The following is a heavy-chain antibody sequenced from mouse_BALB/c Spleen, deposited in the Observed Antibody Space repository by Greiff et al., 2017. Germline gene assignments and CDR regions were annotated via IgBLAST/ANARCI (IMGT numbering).Heavy chain of an antibody. CDR3: ASPYYYGSSSWFAY. V-gene: IGHV1-80*01. CDR1: GYAFSSYW. CDR2: IYPGDGDT. D-gene: IGHD1-1*01. Sequence: VKLQESGAELVRPGSSVKISCKASGYAFSSYWMNWVKQRPGQGLEWIGQIYPGDGDTNYNGKFKGKATLTADKSSSTAYMQLSSLTSEDSAVYFCASPYYYGSSSWFAYWGQGTLVTVSA. J-gene: IGHJ3*01.